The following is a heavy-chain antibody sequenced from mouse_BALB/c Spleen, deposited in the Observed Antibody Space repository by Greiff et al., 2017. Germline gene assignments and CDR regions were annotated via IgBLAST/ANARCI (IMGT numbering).Heavy chain of an antibody. Sequence: EVKLVESGAELARPGASVKISCKASGYSFTGYFMNWVKQSHGKSLEWIGRINPYNGDTFYNQKFKGKATLTVDKSSSTAHMELLSLTSEDSAVYYCGRSGYGSSLDYWGQGTTLTVSS. V-gene: IGHV1-37*01. CDR3: GRSGYGSSLDY. CDR2: INPYNGDT. J-gene: IGHJ2*01. D-gene: IGHD1-1*01. CDR1: GYSFTGYF.